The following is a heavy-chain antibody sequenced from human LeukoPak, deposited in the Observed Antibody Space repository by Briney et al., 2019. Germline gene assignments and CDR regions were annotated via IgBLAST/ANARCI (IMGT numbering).Heavy chain of an antibody. CDR3: ARAEMATIRS. Sequence: GGSLRLSCAASGFTFSSYSMNWVRQAPGKGLEWVSYISSSSSYIYYADSVKGRFTISRDNAKNSLYLQMNSLRAEDTAVYYCARAEMATIRSWGQGTLVTVSS. D-gene: IGHD5-24*01. CDR1: GFTFSSYS. J-gene: IGHJ5*02. CDR2: ISSSSSYI. V-gene: IGHV3-21*05.